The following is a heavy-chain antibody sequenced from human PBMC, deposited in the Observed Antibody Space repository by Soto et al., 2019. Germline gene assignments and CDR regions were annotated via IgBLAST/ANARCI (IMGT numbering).Heavy chain of an antibody. V-gene: IGHV3-7*01. D-gene: IGHD2-15*01. J-gene: IGHJ5*02. CDR2: IKQDGSEK. Sequence: GGSLRLSCAASGFTFSSYWMSWVRQAPGKGLEWVANIKQDGSEKYYVDSVKGRFTISRDNAKNSLYLQMNSLRAEDTAVYYCGSGGTYNWFDPWGQGTLVTVSS. CDR3: GSGGTYNWFDP. CDR1: GFTFSSYW.